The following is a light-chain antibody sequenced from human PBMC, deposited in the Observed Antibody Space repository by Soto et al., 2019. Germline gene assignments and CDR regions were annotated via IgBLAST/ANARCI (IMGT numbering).Light chain of an antibody. V-gene: IGLV1-40*01. J-gene: IGLJ1*01. CDR2: ANS. CDR1: SSNIGAGYD. CDR3: GSWDSSLSAYV. Sequence: QSVLTQPPSVSGAPGQRVTISCTGSSSNIGAGYDVHWYQQLPGTAPKLLIYANSNRPSGVPGRFSGSKSGTSASLAITGLQAEDEADYYCGSWDSSLSAYVFGTGTKVTVL.